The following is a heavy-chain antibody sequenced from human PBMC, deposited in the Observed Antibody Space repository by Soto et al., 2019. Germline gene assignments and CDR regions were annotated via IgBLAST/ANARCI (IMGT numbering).Heavy chain of an antibody. J-gene: IGHJ4*02. D-gene: IGHD1-7*01. CDR2: IFESGAT. CDR1: GGSISSSSW. V-gene: IGHV4-4*02. CDR3: ATSHAGELNN. Sequence: SETLSLTCAVSGGSISSSSWWTCVHQSPGNGLEWIGEIFESGATNYNPSLKSRLTMSVDKSKNQFSLNMSSLTAADAAVYFCATSHAGELNNWGQGTLVTVSS.